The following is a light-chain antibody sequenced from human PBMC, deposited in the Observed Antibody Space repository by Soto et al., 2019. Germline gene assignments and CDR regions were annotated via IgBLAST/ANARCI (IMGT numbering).Light chain of an antibody. V-gene: IGLV2-23*01. CDR3: CSYAGSSTLV. CDR2: GAT. CDR1: SSDVGSYNL. J-gene: IGLJ3*02. Sequence: QSVLTQPASVSGSPGQSITISCAGTSSDVGSYNLISWYQHHPGKAPKLMIYGATQRPSGVSNRFSGSKSGNTASLTISGLLAEDEADYYCCSYAGSSTLVFGGGTKLTVL.